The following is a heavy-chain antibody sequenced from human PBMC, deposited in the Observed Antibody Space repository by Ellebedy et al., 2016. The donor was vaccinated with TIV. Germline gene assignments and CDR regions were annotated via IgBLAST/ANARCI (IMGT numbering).Heavy chain of an antibody. CDR1: GFSFNSYA. D-gene: IGHD5-24*01. CDR2: ISCSGGST. CDR3: AKLQIRDGSSPY. Sequence: GGSLRLSCAASGFSFNSYAMTWVRQAPGKGLEWVSAISCSGGSTNYADFVKGRFTISRDNSKNTLYLQMNSLTAEDTAVYYCAKLQIRDGSSPYWGQGTLVTVSS. J-gene: IGHJ4*02. V-gene: IGHV3-23*01.